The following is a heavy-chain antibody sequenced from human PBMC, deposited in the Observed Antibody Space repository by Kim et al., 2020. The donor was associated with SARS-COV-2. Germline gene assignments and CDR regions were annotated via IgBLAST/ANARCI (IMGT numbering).Heavy chain of an antibody. CDR1: GYTFTGYY. D-gene: IGHD5-12*01. Sequence: ASVKVSCKASGYTFTGYYMHWVRQAPGQGLEWMGWINPNSGGTNYAQKFQGRVTMTRDTSISTAYMELSRLRSDDTAVYYCAREKDGYNFHYYYYYMDVWGKGTTVTVSS. J-gene: IGHJ6*03. CDR3: AREKDGYNFHYYYYYMDV. V-gene: IGHV1-2*02. CDR2: INPNSGGT.